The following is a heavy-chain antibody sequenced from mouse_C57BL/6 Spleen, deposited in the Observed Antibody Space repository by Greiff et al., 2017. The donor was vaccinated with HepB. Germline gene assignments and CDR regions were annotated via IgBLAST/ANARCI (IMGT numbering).Heavy chain of an antibody. CDR1: GYTFTSYW. CDR2: INPSSGYT. D-gene: IGHD1-1*01. V-gene: IGHV1-7*01. Sequence: QVQLQQSGAELAKPGASVKLSCKASGYTFTSYWMHWVKQRPGQGLEWIGYINPSSGYTKYNQKFKDKATLTADKSSSTAYMQLSSLTYEDSAVYYCARDYGSSYAWFGYWGQVALVSVSA. J-gene: IGHJ3*01. CDR3: ARDYGSSYAWFGY.